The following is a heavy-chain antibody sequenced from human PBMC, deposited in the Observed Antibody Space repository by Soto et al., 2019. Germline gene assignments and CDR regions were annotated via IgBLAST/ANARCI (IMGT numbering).Heavy chain of an antibody. V-gene: IGHV5-51*01. CDR1: GYSFTSYW. CDR2: IYPGDSDT. Sequence: KVSCKGSGYSFTSYWIGWVRQMPGKGLEWMGIIYPGDSDTRYSPSFQGQVTISADKSINTAYLQWSSLKASDTAMYYCARRLGSSKYYFDYWGQGALVTVSS. D-gene: IGHD3-16*01. CDR3: ARRLGSSKYYFDY. J-gene: IGHJ4*02.